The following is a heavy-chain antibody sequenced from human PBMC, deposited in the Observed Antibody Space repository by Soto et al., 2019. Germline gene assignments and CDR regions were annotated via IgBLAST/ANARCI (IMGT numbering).Heavy chain of an antibody. V-gene: IGHV4-31*11. J-gene: IGHJ4*02. CDR3: ARHDARGYYFDY. Sequence: PSETLSLTCAVSGGSISSGGYYWSWIRQHPGKGLEWIGYIYYSGSTYYNPSLKSRVTISVDTSKNQFSLKLSSVTAADTAVYYCARHDARGYYFDYWGQGTLVTVSS. CDR2: IYYSGST. CDR1: GGSISSGGYY. D-gene: IGHD3-10*01.